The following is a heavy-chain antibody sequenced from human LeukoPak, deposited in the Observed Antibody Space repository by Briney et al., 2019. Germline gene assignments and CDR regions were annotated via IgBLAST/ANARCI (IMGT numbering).Heavy chain of an antibody. Sequence: GGSLRLSCAASGFTFSSYAMHWVRQAPGKGLEYVSAISSDGGSTYYANSVKGRFTISRDNSKNTLYLQMGSLRAEDMAVYYCARGHDAFDIWGQGTMVTASS. CDR1: GFTFSSYA. CDR3: ARGHDAFDI. CDR2: ISSDGGST. J-gene: IGHJ3*02. V-gene: IGHV3-64*01.